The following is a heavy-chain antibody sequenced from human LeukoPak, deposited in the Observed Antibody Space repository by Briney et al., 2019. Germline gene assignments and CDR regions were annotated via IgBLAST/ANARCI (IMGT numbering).Heavy chain of an antibody. D-gene: IGHD2-15*01. V-gene: IGHV4-34*01. CDR3: ARGPGAGGRLVVVAATYYYYMDV. CDR1: GGSFSGYY. CDR2: INHSGST. Sequence: PSETLSLTCAVYGGSFSGYYWSWIRQPPGKELEWIGEINHSGSTNYNPSLKSRVTISVDTSKNQFSLKLSSVTAADTAVYYCARGPGAGGRLVVVAATYYYYMDVWGKGTTVTVSS. J-gene: IGHJ6*03.